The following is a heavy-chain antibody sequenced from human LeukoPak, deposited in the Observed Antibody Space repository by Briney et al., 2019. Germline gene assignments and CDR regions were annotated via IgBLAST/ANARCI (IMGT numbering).Heavy chain of an antibody. CDR2: ISSSSSYI. CDR1: GFSFSSYG. J-gene: IGHJ4*02. Sequence: GGSLRLSCAASGFSFSSYGMNWVRQAPGKGLEWVSSISSSSSYIYYADSVKGRFTISRDNAKNSLYLQMNSLRAEDTAVYYCARDRDYYGSGSLDYWGQGTLVTVSS. D-gene: IGHD3-10*01. V-gene: IGHV3-21*01. CDR3: ARDRDYYGSGSLDY.